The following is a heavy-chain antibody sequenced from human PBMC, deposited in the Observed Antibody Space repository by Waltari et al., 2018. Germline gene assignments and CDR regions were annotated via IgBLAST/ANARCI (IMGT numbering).Heavy chain of an antibody. CDR1: GASISSGGYS. V-gene: IGHV4-30-2*01. Sequence: QLQLQESGSGLVTPSQTLSLTCAVSGASISSGGYSWNWIRQPPGKGLEWLGLMFPSGANYRSPSLRSRVSISVDKSKNQISLILNSVTAADTAVYYCARGDVAHFDFWGPGTLVTVSS. CDR3: ARGDVAHFDF. D-gene: IGHD2-21*01. J-gene: IGHJ4*02. CDR2: MFPSGAN.